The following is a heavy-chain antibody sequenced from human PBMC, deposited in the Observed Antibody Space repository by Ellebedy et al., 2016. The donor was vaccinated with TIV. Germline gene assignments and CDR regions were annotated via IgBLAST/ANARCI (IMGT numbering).Heavy chain of an antibody. D-gene: IGHD3-10*02. J-gene: IGHJ4*02. Sequence: PGGSLRLSCATSGFTFAGAWMNWVRQAPGKGLEWVGRVKSNADGGTTDYAAPVKGRFAISRDDSRATVYLQMNSLKTEDTAVYYCATDHLFKLFGYWGQGTLVTVSP. CDR2: VKSNADGGTT. V-gene: IGHV3-15*07. CDR1: GFTFAGAW. CDR3: ATDHLFKLFGY.